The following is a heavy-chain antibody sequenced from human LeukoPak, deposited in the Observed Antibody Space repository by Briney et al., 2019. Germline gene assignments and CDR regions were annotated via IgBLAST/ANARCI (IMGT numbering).Heavy chain of an antibody. J-gene: IGHJ4*02. CDR3: ARGPSTGSYDS. Sequence: AAVNVFCKASGYTFTSYYMHWVRQAPGQGLEWMGIINPSAGSTSYAQKFQGRVTMTRDTSTSTVYMELSSPRSEDTAAYYCARGPSTGSYDSWGQGTPVPASS. V-gene: IGHV1-46*01. CDR1: GYTFTSYY. CDR2: INPSAGST. D-gene: IGHD1-26*01.